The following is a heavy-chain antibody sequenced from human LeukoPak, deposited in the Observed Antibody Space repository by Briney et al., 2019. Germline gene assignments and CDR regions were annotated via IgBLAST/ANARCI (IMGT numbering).Heavy chain of an antibody. Sequence: HPGGSLRLSCAASGFTFRSYDMHWVRQATGKGLEWLSVIGTAGYTFYADSVKGRFTISRDNARTSLYLQMNSLRAEDTAVYYCAELGITMIGGVWGKGTTVTISS. J-gene: IGHJ6*04. D-gene: IGHD3-10*02. V-gene: IGHV3-13*01. CDR1: GFTFRSYD. CDR2: IGTAGYT. CDR3: AELGITMIGGV.